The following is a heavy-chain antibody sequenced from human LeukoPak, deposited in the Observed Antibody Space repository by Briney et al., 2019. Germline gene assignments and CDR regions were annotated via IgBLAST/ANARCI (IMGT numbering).Heavy chain of an antibody. CDR1: GFTFEDYT. V-gene: IGHV3-43*01. D-gene: IGHD3-22*01. CDR2: ISWDGTT. J-gene: IGHJ4*02. CDR3: VTDLSYESSGSVFDY. Sequence: GGSLRLACAASGFTFEDYTIHWARQAPGKTLEWVSLISWDGTTYYTDSMKGRFTISRDNSKNSLYLQMGTLRSEDTAYYYCVTDLSYESSGSVFDYWGQGTLVTVSS.